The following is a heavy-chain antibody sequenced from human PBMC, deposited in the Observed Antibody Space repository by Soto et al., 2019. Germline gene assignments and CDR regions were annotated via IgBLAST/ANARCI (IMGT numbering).Heavy chain of an antibody. V-gene: IGHV1-2*04. CDR2: MNPDTGGT. J-gene: IGHJ6*02. Sequence: QVHLVQSGAEVRKPGASVKVSCKASGYTFSDFSMHWVRQAPGQGLEWVGWMNPDTGGTNYAQKFQGWVTMTRDTTISTADMELSRLRSDDTAVYYCARDHYTSSSGYYYGMDVWGQGTTVSVSS. CDR3: ARDHYTSSSGYYYGMDV. CDR1: GYTFSDFS. D-gene: IGHD6-13*01.